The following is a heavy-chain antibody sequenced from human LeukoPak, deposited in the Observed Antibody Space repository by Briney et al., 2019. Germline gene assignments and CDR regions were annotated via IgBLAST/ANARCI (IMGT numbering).Heavy chain of an antibody. D-gene: IGHD3-22*01. CDR3: AKDFYDSSGYSGFDY. Sequence: GGSLRLSCAASGFTFSSYDMHWVRQATGKGLEWVSAIGTAGDTYYPGSVKGRFTISRENAKNSLYLQMNSLRAEDTAVYYCAKDFYDSSGYSGFDYWGQGTLVTVSS. CDR2: IGTAGDT. V-gene: IGHV3-13*01. J-gene: IGHJ4*02. CDR1: GFTFSSYD.